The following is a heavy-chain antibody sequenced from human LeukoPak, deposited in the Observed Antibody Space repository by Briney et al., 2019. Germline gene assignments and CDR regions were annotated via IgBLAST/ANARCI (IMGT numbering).Heavy chain of an antibody. CDR3: ARDFYVRVDGMDV. Sequence: SSVKVSCKASGYTFTSYGISWVRQAPGQGLGWMGWISAYNGNTNYAQKLQGRVTMTTDTSTSTAYMELRSLRSDDTAVYYCARDFYVRVDGMDVWGKGTTVTVSS. CDR2: ISAYNGNT. J-gene: IGHJ6*04. CDR1: GYTFTSYG. D-gene: IGHD2-15*01. V-gene: IGHV1-18*04.